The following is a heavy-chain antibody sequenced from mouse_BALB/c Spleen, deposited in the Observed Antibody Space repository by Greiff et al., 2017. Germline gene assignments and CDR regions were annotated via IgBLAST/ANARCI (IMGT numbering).Heavy chain of an antibody. D-gene: IGHD2-3*01. J-gene: IGHJ1*01. CDR1: GYSITSDYA. CDR2: ISYSGST. CDR3: ARSDGLYWYFDV. Sequence: EVKLVESGPGLVKPSQSLSLTCTVTGYSITSDYAWNWIRQFPGNKLEWMGYISYSGSTSYNPSLKSRISITRDTSKNQFFLQLNSVTTEDTATYYCARSDGLYWYFDVWGAGTTVTVSS. V-gene: IGHV3-2*02.